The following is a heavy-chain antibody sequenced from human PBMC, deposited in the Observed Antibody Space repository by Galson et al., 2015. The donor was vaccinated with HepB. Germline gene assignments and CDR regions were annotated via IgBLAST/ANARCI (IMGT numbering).Heavy chain of an antibody. V-gene: IGHV3-15*01. D-gene: IGHD1-26*01. CDR2: IKKKGDGGIR. Sequence: SLRLSCAPSGFMITNAWMSWVRQAPGKGLEWVSRIKKKGDGGIRDYAAPVKGRFTISTDESENTLYLQMNSLKREDTAMYHCVTECQPYSGSYYGPFDLWGQGTLVTVSS. CDR1: GFMITNAW. CDR3: VTECQPYSGSYYGPFDL. J-gene: IGHJ4*02.